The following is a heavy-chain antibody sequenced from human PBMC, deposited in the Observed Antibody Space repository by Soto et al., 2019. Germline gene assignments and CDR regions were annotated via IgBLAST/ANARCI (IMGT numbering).Heavy chain of an antibody. CDR2: MNPNSGNT. Sequence: GASVKVSCKASGYTFTSYDINWVRQATGQGLEWMGWMNPNSGNTGYAQKFQGRVTMTRNTSISTAYMELSSLRSEDTAVYYCARAACWGSGSYKGCWFDPWGQGTLVTVSS. CDR3: ARAACWGSGSYKGCWFDP. D-gene: IGHD1-26*01. J-gene: IGHJ5*02. V-gene: IGHV1-8*01. CDR1: GYTFTSYD.